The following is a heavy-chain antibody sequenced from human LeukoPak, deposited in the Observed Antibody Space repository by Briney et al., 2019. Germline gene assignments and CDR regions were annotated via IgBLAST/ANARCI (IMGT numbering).Heavy chain of an antibody. D-gene: IGHD4-11*01. Sequence: SETLSLTCTVSGGSISSYYWSWIRQPARKGVEWIGRIYTSGSTNYNPSLKSRVTMSVDTSKNQFSLKLSSVTAADTAVYYCARDRTTVTTVAYYYYMDVWGKGTTVTVSS. V-gene: IGHV4-4*07. J-gene: IGHJ6*03. CDR2: IYTSGST. CDR1: GGSISSYY. CDR3: ARDRTTVTTVAYYYYMDV.